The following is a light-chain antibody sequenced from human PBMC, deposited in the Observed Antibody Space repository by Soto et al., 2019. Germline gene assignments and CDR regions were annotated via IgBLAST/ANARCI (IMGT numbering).Light chain of an antibody. CDR1: PDVSTW. V-gene: IGKV1-12*01. CDR2: DTS. Sequence: DIQMTQSPSSVSASVGDRVTITCRASPDVSTWLAWYQHKPGKASNLLIHDTSILQSGVPSRFSGSGSGTEFTLTISSLQPEDFATYYCQQAHCFPLTCGGGTKVDIK. CDR3: QQAHCFPLT. J-gene: IGKJ4*01.